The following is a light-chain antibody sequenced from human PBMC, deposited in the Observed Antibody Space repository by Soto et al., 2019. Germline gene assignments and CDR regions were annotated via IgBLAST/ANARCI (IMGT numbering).Light chain of an antibody. CDR3: QQHNNWWYT. J-gene: IGKJ2*01. CDR2: GAS. CDR1: QTVHSK. V-gene: IGKV3-15*01. Sequence: EIVFTQSPATLSVSPGERATLSCRSSQTVHSKFARCQQKPGQAARLLLYGASSRATGITVRFSGSGSGTEVTLPIISLQHADIAIDYCQQHNNWWYTFGQGTKVDIK.